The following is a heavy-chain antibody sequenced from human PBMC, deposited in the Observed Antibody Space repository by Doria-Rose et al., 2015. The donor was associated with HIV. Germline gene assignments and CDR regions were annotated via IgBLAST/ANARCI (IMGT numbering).Heavy chain of an antibody. CDR3: ARGGTRWPFDY. CDR1: GYTFTNYD. Sequence: QVQLVQSGTEVKKPGASVKVSCKASGYTFTNYDVTWVRQATGHGLEWMGWMNPNSTNTGYAQKFQGRVTMTRDTSISTAYMELSSLTSEDTAVYYCARGGTRWPFDYWGQGTLSPSPQ. D-gene: IGHD4-17*01. CDR2: MNPNSTNT. V-gene: IGHV1-8*02. J-gene: IGHJ4*02.